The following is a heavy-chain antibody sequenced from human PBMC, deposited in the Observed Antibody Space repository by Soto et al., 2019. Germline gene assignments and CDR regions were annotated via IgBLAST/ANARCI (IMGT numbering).Heavy chain of an antibody. CDR3: AAALHDSGDYVGFYFDY. V-gene: IGHV1-58*01. D-gene: IGHD4-17*01. Sequence: QMQLVQSGPEVKKPGTSVKVSCKASGFNFTSSAVQWVRQARGQRLELIGWIVVGSGNTNYAQKFQERVTITRDMSTSTAYMELSSLRSEDTAVYYCAAALHDSGDYVGFYFDYWGQGTLVTVSS. CDR2: IVVGSGNT. CDR1: GFNFTSSA. J-gene: IGHJ4*02.